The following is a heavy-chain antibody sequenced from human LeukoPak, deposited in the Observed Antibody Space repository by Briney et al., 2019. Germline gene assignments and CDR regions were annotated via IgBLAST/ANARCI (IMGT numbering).Heavy chain of an antibody. CDR3: ARDDRNRYYDSSGSTDAFDI. V-gene: IGHV1-18*01. D-gene: IGHD3-22*01. CDR2: ISAYNGNT. J-gene: IGHJ3*02. Sequence: ASVKVSCKTSGYTFTSYAISWVRQAPGQGLEWMGWISAYNGNTNYAQKLQGRVTMTTDTSTSTAYMELRSLRSDDTAVYYCARDDRNRYYDSSGSTDAFDIWGQGTMVTVSS. CDR1: GYTFTSYA.